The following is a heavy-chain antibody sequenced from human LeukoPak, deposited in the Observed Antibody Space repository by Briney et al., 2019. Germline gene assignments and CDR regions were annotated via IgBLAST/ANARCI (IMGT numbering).Heavy chain of an antibody. V-gene: IGHV3-11*04. J-gene: IGHJ3*02. Sequence: GGSLRLSCAASGFSFSDYYMSWVRQAPEKGLEWLSKISSNGKTTYYADSVKGRFTISRDNAKNSLSLQMSSLRADDTALYYCARVDAFDIWGQGTMVTVSS. CDR2: ISSNGKTT. CDR1: GFSFSDYY. CDR3: ARVDAFDI.